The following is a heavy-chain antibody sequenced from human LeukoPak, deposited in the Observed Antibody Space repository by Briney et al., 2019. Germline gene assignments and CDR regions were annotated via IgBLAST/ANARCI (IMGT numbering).Heavy chain of an antibody. D-gene: IGHD5-18*01. CDR2: ISSSSSYI. CDR1: GFTFSSYS. J-gene: IGHJ4*02. CDR3: ARTGYSYGYPFDY. V-gene: IGHV3-21*01. Sequence: PGGSLRLSCAASGFTFSSYSMNWVRQAPGKGLEWVSSISSSSSYIYYADSVKGRFTISRDNAKNSLYLQMNSLRAEDTAVYYCARTGYSYGYPFDYWGQGTLVTVSS.